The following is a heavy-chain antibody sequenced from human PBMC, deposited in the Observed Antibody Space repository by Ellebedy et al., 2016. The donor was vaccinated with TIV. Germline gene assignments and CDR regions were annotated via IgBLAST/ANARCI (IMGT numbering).Heavy chain of an antibody. J-gene: IGHJ4*02. CDR1: GFTFSDSW. V-gene: IGHV3-7*01. CDR3: AVRPLAPTYFDY. Sequence: GESLKISCAASGFTFSDSWMRWVRQAPGKGLEWVANIKEDGREKYYVDSVKGRFTISRDNAKNSLYLQMNSLRAYDSAVYYCAVRPLAPTYFDYWGRGTQVTVSS. D-gene: IGHD2-15*01. CDR2: IKEDGREK.